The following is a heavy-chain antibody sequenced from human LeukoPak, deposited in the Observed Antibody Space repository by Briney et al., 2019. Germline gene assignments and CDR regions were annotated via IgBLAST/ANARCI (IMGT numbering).Heavy chain of an antibody. CDR1: GGSISSYY. CDR3: ARHVVGTSWHIDY. Sequence: PSETLSLTCTVSGGSISSYYWSWIRQPPGQGLEWIGYIYYSGSTNYNPSLKSRVTISVDTYKNQFSLKLSSVTAADTAVYYCARHVVGTSWHIDYWGQGTLVTVSS. CDR2: IYYSGST. V-gene: IGHV4-59*08. J-gene: IGHJ4*02. D-gene: IGHD2-2*01.